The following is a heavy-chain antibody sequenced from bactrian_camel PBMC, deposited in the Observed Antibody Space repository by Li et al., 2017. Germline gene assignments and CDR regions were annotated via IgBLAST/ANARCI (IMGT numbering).Heavy chain of an antibody. D-gene: IGHD6*01. Sequence: HVQLVESGGGSVQAGGSLRLSCTQSGLSSSRYCMGWFSQAPGQKREAVAVIYTANGETYYGDSVKGRFTISRNDLNDTTYLQMDNVKSEDTALYYCGTRYPGSWYRTYWGQGTQVTVS. CDR2: IYTANGET. J-gene: IGHJ4*01. CDR1: GLSSSRYC. V-gene: IGHV3S1*01. CDR3: GTRYPGSWYRTY.